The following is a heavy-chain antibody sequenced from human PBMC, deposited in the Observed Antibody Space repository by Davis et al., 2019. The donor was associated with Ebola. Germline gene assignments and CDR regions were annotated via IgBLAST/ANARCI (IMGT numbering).Heavy chain of an antibody. J-gene: IGHJ4*02. Sequence: GESLKISCAASGFTSSSYAMSWVRQAPGKGLEWVSAISGSGGSTYYADSVKGRFTISRDNAKNSLYLQMNSLRAEDTAIYYCSKTSGWYNDYWGQGTLVTVSS. V-gene: IGHV3-23*01. D-gene: IGHD6-19*01. CDR2: ISGSGGST. CDR3: SKTSGWYNDY. CDR1: GFTSSSYA.